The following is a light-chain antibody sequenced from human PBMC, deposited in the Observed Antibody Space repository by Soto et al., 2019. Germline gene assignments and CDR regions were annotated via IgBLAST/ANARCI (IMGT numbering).Light chain of an antibody. CDR2: ETS. CDR3: RPFAHRGTLV. J-gene: IGLJ3*02. Sequence: QSALTQPASVSGSPGQSITISCTGTNSDVGYYNLVSWYQQCQGKAPKLIIYETSKWPSGVSDRCSGSKPGNRPSLTISGLMSEDEADNYCRPFAHRGTLVFGGGTKLTVL. V-gene: IGLV2-23*01. CDR1: NSDVGYYNL.